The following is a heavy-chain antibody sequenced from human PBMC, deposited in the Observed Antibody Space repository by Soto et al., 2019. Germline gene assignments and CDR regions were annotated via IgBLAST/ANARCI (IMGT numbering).Heavy chain of an antibody. Sequence: SGPTLVNPTQTLTLTCTFSGFSLSTSGVGVGWIRQPPGKALEWLALIYWDDDKRYSPSLKSRLTITKDTSKNQVVLTMTNMDPVDTATYYCAHRRDTASVFSWFDPWAQGTLVTFSS. V-gene: IGHV2-5*02. CDR1: GFSLSTSGVG. D-gene: IGHD5-18*01. CDR3: AHRRDTASVFSWFDP. CDR2: IYWDDDK. J-gene: IGHJ5*02.